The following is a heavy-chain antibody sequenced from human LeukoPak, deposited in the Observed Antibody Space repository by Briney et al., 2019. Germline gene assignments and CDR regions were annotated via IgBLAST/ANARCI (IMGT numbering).Heavy chain of an antibody. CDR1: GESFSGYY. CDR3: ARVSGGY. Sequence: PSEPLSLTCAVNGESFSGYYWSWIRQPPGKGLEWIGEINHSGSTNYNPSLKSRVTISVDTSKNQFSLKLSSVTAADTAVYYCARVSGGYWGQGTLVTVSS. J-gene: IGHJ4*02. V-gene: IGHV4-34*01. CDR2: INHSGST. D-gene: IGHD3-10*01.